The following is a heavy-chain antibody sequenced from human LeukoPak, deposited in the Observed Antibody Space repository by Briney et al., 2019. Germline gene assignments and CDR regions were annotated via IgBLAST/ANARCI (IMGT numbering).Heavy chain of an antibody. CDR1: GFIFSDYY. Sequence: GGSLRLSCAASGFIFSDYYMNWIRQAPGKGLEWVSYISGSGSTLYYADSVKGRFTISRDNAKDSLYLQMNSLRAEDTAVYYCARVRSGYSHENYFDYWGQGTLVTVSS. V-gene: IGHV3-11*04. CDR2: ISGSGSTL. J-gene: IGHJ4*02. D-gene: IGHD5-18*01. CDR3: ARVRSGYSHENYFDY.